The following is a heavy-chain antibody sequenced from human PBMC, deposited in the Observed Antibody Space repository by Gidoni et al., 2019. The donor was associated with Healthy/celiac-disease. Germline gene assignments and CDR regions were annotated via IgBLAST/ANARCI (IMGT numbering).Heavy chain of an antibody. V-gene: IGHV4-31*03. J-gene: IGHJ4*02. D-gene: IGHD3-9*01. CDR2: IYYSGST. CDR1: GGSISSGGYY. CDR3: ARTDILTGYAIDY. Sequence: QVQLQESGPGLVKPSQTLSLTCTVSGGSISSGGYYWSWIRQHPGKGLEWVGYIYYSGSTYYNPSLKSRVTISVDTSKNQFSLKLSSVTAADTAVYYCARTDILTGYAIDYWGQGTLVTVSS.